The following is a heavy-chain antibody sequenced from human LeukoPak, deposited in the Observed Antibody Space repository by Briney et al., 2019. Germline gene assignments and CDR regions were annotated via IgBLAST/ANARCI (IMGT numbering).Heavy chain of an antibody. J-gene: IGHJ5*02. CDR2: ISWNSGSI. D-gene: IGHD1-1*01. Sequence: PGGSLRLSCAASGFTFDDYAMHWVRQAPGKGLEWVSGISWNSGSIGYADSVKGRFTISRDNAKNSLYLQMNSLRAEDTALYYCAKDNGLKRWNDVGVGWFDPWGQGTLVTVSS. V-gene: IGHV3-9*01. CDR1: GFTFDDYA. CDR3: AKDNGLKRWNDVGVGWFDP.